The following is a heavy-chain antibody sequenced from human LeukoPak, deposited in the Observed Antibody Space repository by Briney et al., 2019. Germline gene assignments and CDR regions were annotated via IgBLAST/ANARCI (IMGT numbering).Heavy chain of an antibody. D-gene: IGHD3-16*01. V-gene: IGHV1-46*01. J-gene: IGHJ4*02. CDR3: ARERRAWGEDF. Sequence: ASVKVSCKASGYTFTSYDINWVRQATGQGLEWVGLINPNGGSTGYAQRFQGRVTVTTDTSTSTVYMELNSLGSEDTAVYYCARERRAWGEDFWGQGTLVTVSS. CDR2: INPNGGST. CDR1: GYTFTSYD.